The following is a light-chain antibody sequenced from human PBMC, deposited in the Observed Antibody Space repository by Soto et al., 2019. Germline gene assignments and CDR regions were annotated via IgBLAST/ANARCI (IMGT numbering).Light chain of an antibody. CDR2: AAS. CDR1: QTISTY. V-gene: IGKV1-39*01. J-gene: IGKJ2*01. CDR3: QQSHSIPYT. Sequence: DIQMTQSPSSLSASVGDRVTITCRASQTISTYLNWYQQKPGKAPKLLIYAASRLQSGVPSRFSGSGSGTDFNLTISSLQPEDFATYYCQQSHSIPYTFGQGTKLEIK.